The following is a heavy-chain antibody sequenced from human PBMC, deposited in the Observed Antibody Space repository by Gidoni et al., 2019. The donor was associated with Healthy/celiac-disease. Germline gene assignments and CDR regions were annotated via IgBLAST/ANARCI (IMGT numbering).Heavy chain of an antibody. Sequence: EVQLVESGGGLVKPGGSLRLSCAASGFTFSSYSMNWVRQAPGKGLEWVSSISSRSSYIYYADSVKGRFTISRDNAKNSLYLQMNSLRAEDTAVYYCARDFGYQGFDPWGQGTLVTVSS. CDR2: ISSRSSYI. CDR3: ARDFGYQGFDP. CDR1: GFTFSSYS. D-gene: IGHD5-18*01. J-gene: IGHJ5*02. V-gene: IGHV3-21*01.